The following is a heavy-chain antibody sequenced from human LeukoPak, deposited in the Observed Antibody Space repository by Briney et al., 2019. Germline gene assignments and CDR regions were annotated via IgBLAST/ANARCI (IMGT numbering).Heavy chain of an antibody. V-gene: IGHV1-69*01. CDR3: ARGDSSGSGMDV. Sequence: GIIPIFGTANYAQKFQGRVTITADESTSTAYMELSSLRSEDTAVYYCARGDSSGSGMDVWGQGTTVTVSS. J-gene: IGHJ6*02. CDR2: IIPIFGTA. D-gene: IGHD6-19*01.